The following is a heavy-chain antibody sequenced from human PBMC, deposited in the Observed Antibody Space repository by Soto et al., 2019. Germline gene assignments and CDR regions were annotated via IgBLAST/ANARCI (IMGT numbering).Heavy chain of an antibody. CDR2: MNPHSGET. D-gene: IGHD3-10*01. J-gene: IGHJ4*02. V-gene: IGHV1-8*01. CDR1: GYSFTSLH. Sequence: QVQLVQSGAEVRRPGASVKVSCKASGYSFTSLHFNWVRQATGQGLEWIGWMNPHSGETGYAQRFQGRVTMTRDISLSSAYMELKSLTSHDTAVYFCARGYPGPVDNWGQGTLVTVSS. CDR3: ARGYPGPVDN.